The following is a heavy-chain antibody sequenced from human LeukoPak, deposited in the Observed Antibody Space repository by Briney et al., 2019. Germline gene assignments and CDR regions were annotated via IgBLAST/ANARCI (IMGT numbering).Heavy chain of an antibody. D-gene: IGHD3/OR15-3a*01. J-gene: IGHJ4*02. CDR1: GGSISNNY. CDR3: AKSHFWTGYPSDY. CDR2: FYNGGST. Sequence: PSETLSLTCTVSGGSISNNYWYWIRQSPGKGLEWIGNFYNGGSTNYSPSLKSRVTISVDTSRNQFFSKLNSVTAADTAVYYCAKSHFWTGYPSDYWGQGILVTVSS. V-gene: IGHV4-59*13.